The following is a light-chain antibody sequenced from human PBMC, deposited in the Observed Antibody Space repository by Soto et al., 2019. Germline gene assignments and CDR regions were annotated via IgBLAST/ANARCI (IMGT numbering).Light chain of an antibody. J-gene: IGKJ5*01. Sequence: DIQMTQSPSTLSASVGDRVTIACRASQNVDNWMAWYQQKPGKAPKLLIYDASSLQTGVPSRFSGTGSGTEFTLPISSLQPDDFASYYCQVYKISPYTFGQGTRLEIK. CDR2: DAS. CDR3: QVYKISPYT. CDR1: QNVDNW. V-gene: IGKV1-5*01.